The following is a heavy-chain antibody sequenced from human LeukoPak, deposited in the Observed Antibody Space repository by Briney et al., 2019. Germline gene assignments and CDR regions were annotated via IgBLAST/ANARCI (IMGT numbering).Heavy chain of an antibody. CDR2: ISGSGGST. J-gene: IGHJ6*02. V-gene: IGHV3-23*01. CDR1: GFTFSSYA. CDR3: ASTRDGHNPYYYGMDV. Sequence: GGSLGLSCAASGFTFSSYAMSWVRQAPGKGLEWVSAISGSGGSTYYADSVKGRFTISRDNSKNTLYLQMNSLRAEDTAVYYCASTRDGHNPYYYGMDVWGQGTTVTVSS. D-gene: IGHD5-24*01.